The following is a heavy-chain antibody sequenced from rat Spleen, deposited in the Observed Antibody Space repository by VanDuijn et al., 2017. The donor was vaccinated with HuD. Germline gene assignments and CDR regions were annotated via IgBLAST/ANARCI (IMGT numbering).Heavy chain of an antibody. Sequence: EVQLVESGGGLVQPGRSLKLSCAASGFTFSNYYMAWVRQAPTRGLEWVAYISTGGGSTYYPDSVKGRFTISRDNAKSTLYLQMNSLRSEDTATYYCTRDRVYYGLLGDYWGQGVMVTVSS. V-gene: IGHV5-27*01. CDR1: GFTFSNYY. CDR2: ISTGGGST. J-gene: IGHJ2*01. CDR3: TRDRVYYGLLGDY. D-gene: IGHD1-6*01.